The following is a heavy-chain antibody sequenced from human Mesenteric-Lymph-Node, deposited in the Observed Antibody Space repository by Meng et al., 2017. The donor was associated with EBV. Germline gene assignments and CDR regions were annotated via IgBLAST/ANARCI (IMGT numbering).Heavy chain of an antibody. CDR3: VRGDYGDGNWFDP. Sequence: VRVVVSGGGLVKRGGSLSLSGAASGFIFSEYYMAWIRQTPGRGLEWLSHISSTGTIVKYADSVQGRFTISRDNAKNSLYLQMNSLQPDDTAVYYCVRGDYGDGNWFDPWGQGTLVTVSS. V-gene: IGHV3-11*01. CDR1: GFIFSEYY. D-gene: IGHD4-17*01. J-gene: IGHJ5*02. CDR2: ISSTGTIV.